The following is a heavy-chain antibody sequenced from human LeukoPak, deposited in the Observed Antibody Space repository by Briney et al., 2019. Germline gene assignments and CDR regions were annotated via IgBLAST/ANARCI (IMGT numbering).Heavy chain of an antibody. CDR2: MNPNSGNT. J-gene: IGHJ4*02. D-gene: IGHD2-21*01. V-gene: IGHV1-8*01. CDR3: ARGQTGDYRFDY. Sequence: ASVKVSCKASGYTFTSYDINWVRQATGQGLEWMGWMNPNSGNTGYAQKFQGRVTMNRNTSISTAYMELSSLRSEDTAVYYCARGQTGDYRFDYWGQGALVTVSS. CDR1: GYTFTSYD.